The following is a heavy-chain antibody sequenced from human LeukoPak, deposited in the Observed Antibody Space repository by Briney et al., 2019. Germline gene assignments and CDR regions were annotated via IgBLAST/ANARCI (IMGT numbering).Heavy chain of an antibody. J-gene: IGHJ4*02. V-gene: IGHV1-2*02. CDR1: GYTFTGYY. CDR3: ARDVYGDSSSNYFDY. D-gene: IGHD4-17*01. CDR2: INPNSGGT. Sequence: ASVKVSCKASGYTFTGYYMHWVRQAPGRGLEWMGWINPNSGGTNYAQKFQGRVTMTRDTSISTAYMELSRLRSDDTAMYYCARDVYGDSSSNYFDYWGQGTLVTVSS.